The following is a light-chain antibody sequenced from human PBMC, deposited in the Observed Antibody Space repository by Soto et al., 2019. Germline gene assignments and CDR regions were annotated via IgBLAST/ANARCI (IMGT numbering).Light chain of an antibody. CDR3: QNHGRSAIFT. Sequence: EIVLTQSPGTLSLSPGERATLSCRASQSLSSNYLAWYQQKPGQAPRLLIYGASSRASGIPDRFSGSGSGTDFTLTISILETEDFAVYYCQNHGRSAIFTLGPGTSVDIK. CDR2: GAS. J-gene: IGKJ3*01. CDR1: QSLSSNY. V-gene: IGKV3-20*01.